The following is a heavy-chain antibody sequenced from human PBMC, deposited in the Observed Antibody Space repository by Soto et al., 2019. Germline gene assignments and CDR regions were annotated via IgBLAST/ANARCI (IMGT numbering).Heavy chain of an antibody. J-gene: IGHJ4*02. CDR2: ISSSSSTI. V-gene: IGHV3-48*01. D-gene: IGHD4-17*01. CDR3: AREDYGDCIDY. Sequence: EVQLVESGGGLVQPGGSLRLSCAASGFTFSSYSMNWVHQAPGKGLEWVSYISSSSSTIYYADSVKGRFTISRDNAKNSLYLQMNSLRAEDTAVYYCAREDYGDCIDYWGQGTLVTVSS. CDR1: GFTFSSYS.